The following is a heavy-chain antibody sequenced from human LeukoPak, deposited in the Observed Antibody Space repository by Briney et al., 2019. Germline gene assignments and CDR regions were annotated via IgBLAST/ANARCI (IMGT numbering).Heavy chain of an antibody. CDR1: GFTFSTYA. D-gene: IGHD3-16*02. CDR3: AKERAGYTNPYSFDY. Sequence: GSLRLSCAASGFTFSTYAMSWLRQAPGKGLEGISTMSGRGVNTYYADHVRGRITMSRDNYKNTLYLHMNSLRAEDAAVYYCAKERAGYTNPYSFDYWGQGTLVTVSS. V-gene: IGHV3-23*01. CDR2: MSGRGVNT. J-gene: IGHJ4*02.